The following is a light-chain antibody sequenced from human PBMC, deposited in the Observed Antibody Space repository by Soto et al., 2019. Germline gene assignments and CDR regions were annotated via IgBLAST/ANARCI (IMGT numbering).Light chain of an antibody. CDR3: QQLNSYPPFT. CDR1: QGIGSY. J-gene: IGKJ3*01. V-gene: IGKV1-9*01. CDR2: AAS. Sequence: QLTQSPSSLSASVGDRVTITCRASQGIGSYLAWYQQKPGKAPKLLIYAASTLQSGVPSRFSGSGSGTDFTLTISSLQPEDFATYYCQQLNSYPPFTFGPGTKVDIK.